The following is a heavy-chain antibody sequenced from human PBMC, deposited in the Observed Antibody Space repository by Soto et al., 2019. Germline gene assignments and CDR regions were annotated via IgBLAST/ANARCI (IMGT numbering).Heavy chain of an antibody. D-gene: IGHD2-21*01. J-gene: IGHJ6*02. CDR1: GFTVSSNY. Sequence: GGSLRLSCAASGFTVSSNYMSWVRQAPGKGLEWVSVIYSGGSTYYADSVKGRFTISRDNSKNTLYLQMNSLRAEDTAVYYYARDIATKPYYYYGMDVWGQGTTVTVSS. CDR2: IYSGGST. V-gene: IGHV3-53*01. CDR3: ARDIATKPYYYYGMDV.